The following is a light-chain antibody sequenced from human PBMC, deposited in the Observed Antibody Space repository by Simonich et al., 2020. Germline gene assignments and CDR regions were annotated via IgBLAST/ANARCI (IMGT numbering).Light chain of an antibody. CDR3: CSYAGSSTVV. CDR2: GTS. J-gene: IGLJ2*01. CDR1: SPNIGAGSD. Sequence: QPVLTQPPSVSGAPGQRVTLSCTGSSPNIGAGSDLHWYQQLPGTAPKLLIYGTSNRPSGVPDRFSGSKSGNTASLTISGLQAEDEADYYCCSYAGSSTVVFGGGTKLTVL. V-gene: IGLV1-40*01.